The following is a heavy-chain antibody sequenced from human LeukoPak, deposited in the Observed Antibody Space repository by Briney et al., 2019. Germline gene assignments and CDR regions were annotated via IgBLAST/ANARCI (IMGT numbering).Heavy chain of an antibody. V-gene: IGHV5-10-1*01. CDR1: GYRFTSYW. CDR3: ARHQLLGPCFKGVCSDAFDI. D-gene: IGHD2-8*01. CDR2: VDPSDSYT. Sequence: GESLKISCKGSGYRFTSYWISWVRQLPGTGVEWMGRVDPSDSYTNYSPSFQGHLTISADKSISTAYLQWSSLKVSDTAMYYCARHQLLGPCFKGVCSDAFDIWGQGTMVTVSS. J-gene: IGHJ3*02.